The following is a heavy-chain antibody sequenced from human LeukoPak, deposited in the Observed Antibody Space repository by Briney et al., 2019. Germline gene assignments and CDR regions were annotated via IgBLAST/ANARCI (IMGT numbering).Heavy chain of an antibody. V-gene: IGHV3-23*01. J-gene: IGHJ3*02. CDR1: GLTFSSYP. CDR2: ISGNGGNT. CDR3: AKDGAVAGTMDAFDI. Sequence: PGGSLRLSCVASGLTFSSYPMSWLRHPPGKGLEWVSAISGNGGNTYYADSVQSRFTISRHKSKNTLYLQMNSLRAEDTAVYYCAKDGAVAGTMDAFDIWGQGTMVTVSS. D-gene: IGHD6-19*01.